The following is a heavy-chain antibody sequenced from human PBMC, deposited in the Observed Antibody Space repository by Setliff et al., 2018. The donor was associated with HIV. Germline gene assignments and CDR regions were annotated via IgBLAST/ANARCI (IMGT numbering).Heavy chain of an antibody. J-gene: IGHJ4*02. D-gene: IGHD3-22*01. CDR1: GFTFSSYW. Sequence: PGGSLRLSCAASGFTFSSYWMHWVRQAPGKGLVWVFGMNTDGSSTRYADSVKGRFTTSRDNAKNMLYLQMNSLSADDTAVYYCVRGSGYYYFDNWGQGALVTVSS. CDR2: MNTDGSST. CDR3: VRGSGYYYFDN. V-gene: IGHV3-74*01.